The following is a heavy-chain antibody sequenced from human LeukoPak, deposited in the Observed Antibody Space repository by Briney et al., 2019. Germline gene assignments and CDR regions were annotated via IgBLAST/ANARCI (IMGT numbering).Heavy chain of an antibody. V-gene: IGHV3-30*01. J-gene: IGHJ4*02. D-gene: IGHD3-22*01. CDR1: GFTFSSYA. CDR2: ISYDGSNK. Sequence: GGSLRLSCAASGFTFSSYATHWVRQAPGKGLEWVAVISYDGSNKYYADSVKGRFTISRDNSKNTLYLQMNSLRAEDTAVYYCARGSSGYNDYWGQGTLVTVSS. CDR3: ARGSSGYNDY.